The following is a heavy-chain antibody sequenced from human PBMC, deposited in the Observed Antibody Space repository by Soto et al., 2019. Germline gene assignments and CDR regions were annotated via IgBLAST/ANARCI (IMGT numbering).Heavy chain of an antibody. CDR1: GFTFSNYS. Sequence: EVQLVESGGGLVKPGGSLRLSCAASGFTFSNYSMNWVRQAPGKGLEWVSSISSSSSYIYYADSVKGRFTISRDNAKNSLYLQMNSLRAEDTAVYYCARVDYDYYYYYGMDVWGQGTTVTVSS. CDR2: ISSSSSYI. V-gene: IGHV3-21*01. J-gene: IGHJ6*02. CDR3: ARVDYDYYYYYGMDV. D-gene: IGHD3-16*01.